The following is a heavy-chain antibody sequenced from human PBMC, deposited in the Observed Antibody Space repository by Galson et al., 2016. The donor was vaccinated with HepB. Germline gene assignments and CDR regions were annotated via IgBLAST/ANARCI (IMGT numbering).Heavy chain of an antibody. CDR1: XXXFTTHX. CDR3: ARVQFSSGSYGFFDL. V-gene: IGHV3-48*01. Sequence: RLSCAASXXXFTTHXXNWVRXAPGKGLEXXXYISTNGAXIHYADSVKGRFTVSRDNAKNSLYLQMNGLRAEDTAVYYCARVQFSSGSYGFFDLWGRGTXVTVSS. D-gene: IGHD5-18*01. J-gene: IGHJ2*01. CDR2: ISTNGAXI.